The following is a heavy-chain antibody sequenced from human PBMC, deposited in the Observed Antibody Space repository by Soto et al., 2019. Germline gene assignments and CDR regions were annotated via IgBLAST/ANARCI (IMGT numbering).Heavy chain of an antibody. CDR3: AKRRGAGGHFDY. D-gene: IGHD2-15*01. CDR1: GFTFSSYA. CDR2: VSIGGST. J-gene: IGHJ4*03. Sequence: GGSLRLSCAASGFTFSSYAMGWVRQGPGKGLEWVAVVSIGGSTHYADSVRGRFTISRDNSKNTLSLQMNSLTAEDTAVYFCAKRRGAGGHFDYWGQGTTVTVSS. V-gene: IGHV3-23*01.